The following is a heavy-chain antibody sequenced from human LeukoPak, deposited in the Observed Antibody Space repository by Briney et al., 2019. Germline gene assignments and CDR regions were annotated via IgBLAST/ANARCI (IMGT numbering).Heavy chain of an antibody. D-gene: IGHD3-9*01. CDR1: GYTFTSYG. Sequence: ASVKVSCEASGYTFTSYGISWVRQAPGQGLEWMGWISAYNGNTNYAQKLQGRVTMTTDTSTSTAYMELRSLRSDDTAVYYCARGNTYYDILTGYIDAFDIWGQGTMVTVSS. J-gene: IGHJ3*02. CDR2: ISAYNGNT. V-gene: IGHV1-18*01. CDR3: ARGNTYYDILTGYIDAFDI.